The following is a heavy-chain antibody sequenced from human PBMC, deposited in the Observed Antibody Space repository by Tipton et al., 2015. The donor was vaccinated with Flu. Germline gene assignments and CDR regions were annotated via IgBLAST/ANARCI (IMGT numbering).Heavy chain of an antibody. J-gene: IGHJ3*02. Sequence: GLVKPSQTLSLSCTVSGGSISSSNHYWSWIRRPAGKGLEWIGRISTTGSSKYSPSLNSRVTMSVDTTKNQFSLRLNSVTAADTAVYFCARDSTITMKVVDVFDIWGQGIMVTVSS. CDR1: GGSISSSNHY. CDR2: ISTTGSS. CDR3: ARDSTITMKVVDVFDI. D-gene: IGHD3-22*01. V-gene: IGHV4-61*02.